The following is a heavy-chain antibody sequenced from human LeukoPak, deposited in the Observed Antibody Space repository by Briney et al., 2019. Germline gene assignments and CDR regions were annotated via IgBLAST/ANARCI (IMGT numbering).Heavy chain of an antibody. CDR2: IGTAGDT. D-gene: IGHD3-22*01. Sequence: GGSLRLSCAASGFTFSIFDMHWVRQSTGKRLEWVSAIGTAGDTYYSDSVKGRLTISRENVKNSLYLQMDSLRAGDTAVYYCARGRGCSDSTCFHAQLFDSWGQGTLVTVSS. CDR1: GFTFSIFD. V-gene: IGHV3-13*01. CDR3: ARGRGCSDSTCFHAQLFDS. J-gene: IGHJ4*02.